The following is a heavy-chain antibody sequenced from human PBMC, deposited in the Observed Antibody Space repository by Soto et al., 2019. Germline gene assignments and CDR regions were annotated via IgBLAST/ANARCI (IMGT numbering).Heavy chain of an antibody. V-gene: IGHV4-59*08. D-gene: IGHD4-17*01. CDR3: ARSQTTVTSYDY. CDR1: GASISSFY. CDR2: MYNSGST. J-gene: IGHJ4*02. Sequence: PSETLSLTCTVSGASISSFYWSWIRQPPGKGLEWIGFMYNSGSTHCNPSLKSRVTISLDTSKNQFSLNLRSVTAADTAVYYCARSQTTVTSYDYWGQGTLVTVS.